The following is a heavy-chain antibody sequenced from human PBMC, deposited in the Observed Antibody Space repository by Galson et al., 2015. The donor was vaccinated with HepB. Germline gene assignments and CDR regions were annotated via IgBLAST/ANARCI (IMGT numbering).Heavy chain of an antibody. D-gene: IGHD4-17*01. V-gene: IGHV1-69*13. CDR3: ARDAGWGTVSPHWFDP. CDR1: GGTFSSYA. J-gene: IGHJ5*02. CDR2: IIPIFGTA. Sequence: SVKVSCKASGGTFSSYAISWVRQAPGQGLEWMGGIIPIFGTANYAQKFQGRVTITADESTSTAYMELSSLRSEDTAVYYCARDAGWGTVSPHWFDPWGQGTLVTVSS.